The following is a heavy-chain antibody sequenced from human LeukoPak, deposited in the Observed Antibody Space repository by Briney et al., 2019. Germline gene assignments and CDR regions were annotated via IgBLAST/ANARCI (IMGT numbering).Heavy chain of an antibody. V-gene: IGHV1-2*06. CDR2: INPNSGGT. CDR1: GYTFTGYY. CDR3: ARVPKYQLLGNYYGMDV. D-gene: IGHD2-2*01. Sequence: ASVKVSCKASGYTFTGYYMHWVRQAPGQGLEWMGRINPNSGGTNYAQKFQGRVTMTRDTSISTAYMELSRLRSDDTAVYYCARVPKYQLLGNYYGMDVWGQGTTVTVSS. J-gene: IGHJ6*02.